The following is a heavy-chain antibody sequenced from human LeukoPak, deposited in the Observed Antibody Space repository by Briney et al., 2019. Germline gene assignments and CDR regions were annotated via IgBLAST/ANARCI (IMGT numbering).Heavy chain of an antibody. CDR1: GYSISSGYY. CDR2: VYHDGRT. D-gene: IGHD6-13*01. CDR3: ARGYSSSWYYNWFDP. Sequence: SETLSLTCAVSGYSISSGYYWAWLRQSPGKGLEWIGNVYHDGRTYYNPSLKSRVTISVDTSTNQFSLKLSSVTATDTALYYCARGYSSSWYYNWFDPWGQGTLVTVSS. J-gene: IGHJ5*02. V-gene: IGHV4-38-2*01.